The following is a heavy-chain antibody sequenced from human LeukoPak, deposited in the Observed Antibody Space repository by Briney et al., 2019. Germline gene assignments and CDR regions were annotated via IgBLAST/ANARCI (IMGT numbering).Heavy chain of an antibody. J-gene: IGHJ4*02. CDR2: INAGNGNT. V-gene: IGHV1-3*01. D-gene: IGHD3-22*01. CDR1: GYTFTSYA. Sequence: ASVKVSCKASGYTFTSYAMHWVRQAPGQRLEWMGWINAGNGNTKYSQKFQGRVTITRDTSASTAYMELSSLRSEGTAVYYCARGRDSSGYSHFDYWGQGTLVTVSS. CDR3: ARGRDSSGYSHFDY.